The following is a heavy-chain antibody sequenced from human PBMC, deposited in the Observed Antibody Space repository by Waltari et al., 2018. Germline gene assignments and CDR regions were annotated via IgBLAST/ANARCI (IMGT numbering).Heavy chain of an antibody. D-gene: IGHD5-12*01. Sequence: EVQLVQSGAEVKKPGESLKISCKGSGYSFTSYWIGWVRQLPGKGLEWMGIIYPGYSDTRYSPSFQGQVTISADKSISTAYLQWSSLKASDTAMYYCARRGWLRFDNDAFDIWGQGTMVTVSS. CDR1: GYSFTSYW. J-gene: IGHJ3*02. V-gene: IGHV5-51*03. CDR3: ARRGWLRFDNDAFDI. CDR2: IYPGYSDT.